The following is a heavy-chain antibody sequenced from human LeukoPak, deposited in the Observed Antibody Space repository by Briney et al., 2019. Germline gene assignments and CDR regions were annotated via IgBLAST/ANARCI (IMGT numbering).Heavy chain of an antibody. CDR3: ARVVGYYGSGGPFDY. V-gene: IGHV4-34*01. CDR2: INHSGST. CDR1: GGSFSGYY. J-gene: IGHJ4*02. Sequence: SETLSLTCAVYGGSFSGYYWSWIRQPPGKGLEWMGEINHSGSTNYNPSLKSRVTISVDTSKNQFSLKLSSVTAADTAVYYCARVVGYYGSGGPFDYWGQGTLVTVSS. D-gene: IGHD3-10*01.